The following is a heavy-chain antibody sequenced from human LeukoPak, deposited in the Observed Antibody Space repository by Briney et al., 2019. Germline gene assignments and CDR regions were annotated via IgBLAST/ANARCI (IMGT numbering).Heavy chain of an antibody. CDR3: ARDYGDLDAFDI. V-gene: IGHV1-46*01. Sequence: ASVKVSCKASGYTFTSYYMHWVRQAPGQGLEWMGIINPSGGSTSYAQKFQGRVTMTRDMSTSTVYMELSSLRSEDTAVYYCARDYGDLDAFDIWGQGTMVTVSS. J-gene: IGHJ3*02. D-gene: IGHD4-17*01. CDR1: GYTFTSYY. CDR2: INPSGGST.